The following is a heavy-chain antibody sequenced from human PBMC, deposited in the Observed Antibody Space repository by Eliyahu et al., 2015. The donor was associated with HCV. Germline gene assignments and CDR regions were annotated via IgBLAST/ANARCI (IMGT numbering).Heavy chain of an antibody. CDR3: ASGGGGIAVAGTGGWFDP. V-gene: IGHV4-59*01. CDR1: GASISSYY. J-gene: IGHJ5*02. CDR2: IYYSGST. D-gene: IGHD6-19*01. Sequence: QVQLQESGPGLVKPSETLSLTCTVSGASISSYYWSWIRQPPGXGLEWIAYIYYSGSTNYNPSLXSRVTISLDTSKNQFSLKLSSVTAADTAVYYCASGGGGIAVAGTGGWFDPWGQGTLVTVSS.